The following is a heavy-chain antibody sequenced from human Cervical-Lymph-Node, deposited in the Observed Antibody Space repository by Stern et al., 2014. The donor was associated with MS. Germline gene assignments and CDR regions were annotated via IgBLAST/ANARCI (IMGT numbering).Heavy chain of an antibody. CDR3: ARHSGEGAHYYYYFGLDH. V-gene: IGHV5-51*01. CDR1: GYSFTKYW. Sequence: DQLVQSGAEVKKPGESLRISCQTSGYSFTKYWITWVRHVPGRGLDWMGVIYPGDSDVKYRPSFRGQVTISVDRSTSTAFLQWSSLKASDTAIYYCARHSGEGAHYYYYFGLDHWGRGTTVTVSS. J-gene: IGHJ6*02. D-gene: IGHD1-26*01. CDR2: IYPGDSDV.